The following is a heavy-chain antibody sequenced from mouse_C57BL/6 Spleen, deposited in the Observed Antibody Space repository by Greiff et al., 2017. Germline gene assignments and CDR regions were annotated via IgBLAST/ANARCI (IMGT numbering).Heavy chain of an antibody. V-gene: IGHV1-81*01. CDR2: IYPRSGNT. D-gene: IGHD2-4*01. CDR3: ARGYYDYDGYAMDY. Sequence: QVQLQQSGAELARPGASVKLSCKASGYTFTSYGISWVKQRTGQGLEWIGEIYPRSGNTYYNEKFKGKATLTADKSSSTAYMELRSLTSEDSAVYFCARGYYDYDGYAMDYWGQGTSVTVSS. J-gene: IGHJ4*01. CDR1: GYTFTSYG.